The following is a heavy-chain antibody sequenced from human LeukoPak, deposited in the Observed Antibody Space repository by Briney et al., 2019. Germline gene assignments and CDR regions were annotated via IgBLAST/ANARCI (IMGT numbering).Heavy chain of an antibody. CDR3: ARQRAYDADSDNGFDI. D-gene: IGHD5-12*01. V-gene: IGHV3-30*03. CDR2: ISYDGSNK. CDR1: GFTFSSYG. Sequence: GGSLRLSCAASGFTFSSYGMHWVRQAPGKGLEWVAVISYDGSNKYYADSVKGRFTISRDNSKNTLYLQMNSLRAEDTAVYYCARQRAYDADSDNGFDIWGQGTMVTVSS. J-gene: IGHJ3*02.